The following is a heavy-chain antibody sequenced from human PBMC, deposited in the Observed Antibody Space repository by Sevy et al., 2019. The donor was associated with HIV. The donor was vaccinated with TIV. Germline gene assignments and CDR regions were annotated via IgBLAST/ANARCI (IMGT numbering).Heavy chain of an antibody. V-gene: IGHV3-30-3*01. CDR1: GFAFSTHA. CDR2: ISYEGTET. Sequence: GESLKISCAASGFAFSTHAMHLVRQAPGKGLEWVAVISYEGTETFYAASVEGRFTISRDNSKNMLSLQINSLRPEDTAVYYCARDGGNSVKWYPLYWGHGTLVTVSS. CDR3: ARDGGNSVKWYPLY. D-gene: IGHD2-2*01. J-gene: IGHJ4*01.